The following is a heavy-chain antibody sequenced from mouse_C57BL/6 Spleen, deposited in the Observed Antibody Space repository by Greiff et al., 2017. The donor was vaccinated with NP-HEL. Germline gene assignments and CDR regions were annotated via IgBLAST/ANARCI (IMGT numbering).Heavy chain of an antibody. J-gene: IGHJ1*03. CDR1: GYTFTSYW. V-gene: IGHV1-69*01. Sequence: QVQLQQPGAELVMPGASVKLSCKASGYTFTSYWMHWVKQRPGQGLEWIGEIDPSDSYTNYNQKFKGKSTLTVDKSSSTAYMQLSSLTSEDSAVYYCARRSSYWYFDFWGTVTTVTVSS. CDR2: IDPSDSYT. CDR3: ARRSSYWYFDF.